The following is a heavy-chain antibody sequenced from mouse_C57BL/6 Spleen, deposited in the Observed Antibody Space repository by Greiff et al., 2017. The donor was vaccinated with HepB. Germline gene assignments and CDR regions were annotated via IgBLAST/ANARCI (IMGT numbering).Heavy chain of an antibody. CDR1: GYTFTSYG. V-gene: IGHV1-81*01. Sequence: VQLQESGAELARPGASVKLSCKASGYTFTSYGISWVKQRTGQGLEWIGEIYPRSGNTYYNEKFKGKATLTADKSSSTAYMELRSLTSEDSAVYFCARGDLDGYYVAYWGQGTLVTVSA. CDR3: ARGDLDGYYVAY. J-gene: IGHJ3*01. CDR2: IYPRSGNT. D-gene: IGHD2-3*01.